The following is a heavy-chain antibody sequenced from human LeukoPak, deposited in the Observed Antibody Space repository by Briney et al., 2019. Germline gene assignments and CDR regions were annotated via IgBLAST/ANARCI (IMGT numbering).Heavy chain of an antibody. Sequence: GGSLRLSCAASGFTFSSYAMHWVRQAPGKGLEWVAVISYDGSNKYYADSVKGRFTISRDNSKNTLYLQMNSLRAEDTAVYYCARVPFVGYSSSSLSHYYYYMDVWGKGTTVTVSS. J-gene: IGHJ6*03. CDR1: GFTFSSYA. V-gene: IGHV3-30-3*01. CDR2: ISYDGSNK. D-gene: IGHD6-6*01. CDR3: ARVPFVGYSSSSLSHYYYYMDV.